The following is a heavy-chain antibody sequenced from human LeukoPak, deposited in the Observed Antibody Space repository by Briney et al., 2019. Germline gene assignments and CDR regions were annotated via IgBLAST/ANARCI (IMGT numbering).Heavy chain of an antibody. D-gene: IGHD6-13*01. Sequence: SETLSLTCTVSGGSISSGSYYWSWIRQPAGKVLEWIGRIYTSGSTNYNPSLKSRVTISVDTSKNQFSLKLSSLTAADTAVYYCARIAMKQLVLFDYYYYMDVWGKGTTVTVSS. J-gene: IGHJ6*03. CDR3: ARIAMKQLVLFDYYYYMDV. CDR1: GGSISSGSYY. V-gene: IGHV4-61*02. CDR2: IYTSGST.